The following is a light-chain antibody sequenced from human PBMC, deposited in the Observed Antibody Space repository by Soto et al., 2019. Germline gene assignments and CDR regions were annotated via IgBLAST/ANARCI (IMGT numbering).Light chain of an antibody. J-gene: IGLJ2*01. CDR1: SSDVGSYKF. Sequence: QSALTQPASVSGSPGQSITISCTGTSSDVGSYKFVSWYQQHPVKAPKLMIYEGSKRPSGVSNRFSGSKSGNTASLTISGLQAEAEADYYCCSYAGSSTLVFGGGTKVTVL. V-gene: IGLV2-23*01. CDR3: CSYAGSSTLV. CDR2: EGS.